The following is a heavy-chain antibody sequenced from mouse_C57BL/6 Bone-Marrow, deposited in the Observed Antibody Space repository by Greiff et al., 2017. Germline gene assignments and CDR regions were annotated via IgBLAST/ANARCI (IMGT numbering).Heavy chain of an antibody. CDR1: GFTFSDAW. V-gene: IGHV6-6*01. Sequence: EVQLVESGGGLVQPGGSMKLSCAASGFTFSDAWMDWVRQSPEKGLEWVAEIRNKANNHATYYAESVKGRFTISRDDSKSSVYLQMNSLRAEDTGIYYCTPRVRHRSHWYFDVWGTGTTVTVSS. CDR2: IRNKANNHAT. D-gene: IGHD1-2*01. CDR3: TPRVRHRSHWYFDV. J-gene: IGHJ1*03.